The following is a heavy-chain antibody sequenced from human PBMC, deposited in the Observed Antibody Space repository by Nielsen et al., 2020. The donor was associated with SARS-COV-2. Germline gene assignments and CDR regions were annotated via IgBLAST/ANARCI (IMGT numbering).Heavy chain of an antibody. J-gene: IGHJ4*02. D-gene: IGHD6-13*01. CDR2: IRSKTYGETT. CDR3: ARNSIAAASDY. CDR1: GFTFGDYA. V-gene: IGHV3-49*04. Sequence: GGSLKLSCTPSGFTFGDYAITWVRQAPGKGLEWLGVIRSKTYGETTEYAASVKGRFTISRDDSKGIAYLQMNSLRAEDTAVYYCARNSIAAASDYWGQGTLVTVSS.